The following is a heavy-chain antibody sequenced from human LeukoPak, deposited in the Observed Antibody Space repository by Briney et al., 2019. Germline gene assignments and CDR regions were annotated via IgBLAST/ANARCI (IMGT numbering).Heavy chain of an antibody. J-gene: IGHJ4*02. Sequence: GGSLRLSCAASRFTLSTYWMSWVRQAPGKGLEWVAHIKQDGSQEYYVDSVKGRFTISRDSAKNSLYMQMNSLRAEDTAVYYCARGVPYDSWSGPHYSDYWGQGTLVTVSS. V-gene: IGHV3-7*01. CDR1: RFTLSTYW. CDR2: IKQDGSQE. D-gene: IGHD3-3*01. CDR3: ARGVPYDSWSGPHYSDY.